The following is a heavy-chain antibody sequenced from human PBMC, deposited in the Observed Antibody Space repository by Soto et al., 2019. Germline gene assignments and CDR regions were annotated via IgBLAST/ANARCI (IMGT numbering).Heavy chain of an antibody. CDR1: GFTFSSYG. CDR3: AKERDGYNSYFDY. CDR2: ISYDGSNK. Sequence: ESGGGVVQPGRSLRLSCAASGFTFSSYGMHWVRQAPGKGLEWVAVISYDGSNKYYADSVKGRFTISRDNSKNTLYLQMNSLRAEDTAVYYCAKERDGYNSYFDYWGQGTLVTVSS. J-gene: IGHJ4*02. D-gene: IGHD5-12*01. V-gene: IGHV3-30*18.